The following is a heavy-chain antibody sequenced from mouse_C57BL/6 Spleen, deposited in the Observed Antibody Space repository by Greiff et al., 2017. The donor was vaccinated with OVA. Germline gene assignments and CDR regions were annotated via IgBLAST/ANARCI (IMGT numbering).Heavy chain of an antibody. CDR1: GYTFTSYW. V-gene: IGHV1-50*01. CDR3: AGLRYDYDGAWFAY. J-gene: IGHJ3*01. Sequence: QVQLQQPGAELVKPGASVKLSCKASGYTFTSYWMQWVKQRPGQGLEWIGEIDPSDSYTNYNQKFKGKATLTVDTSSSTAYMQLSSLTSEDSAVYYCAGLRYDYDGAWFAYWGQGTLVTVSA. D-gene: IGHD2-4*01. CDR2: IDPSDSYT.